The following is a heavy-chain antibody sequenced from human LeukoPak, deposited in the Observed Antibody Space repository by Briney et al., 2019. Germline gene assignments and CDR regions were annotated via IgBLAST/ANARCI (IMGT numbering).Heavy chain of an antibody. CDR3: AKRPSYYYDSSALSYYFDY. Sequence: GASLRLSCAASGFTFSSYAMSWVRQAPGKGLEWVSAISGSGGSTYYADSVKGRFTISRGNSKNTLYLQMNSLRAEDTAVYYCAKRPSYYYDSSALSYYFDYWGQGTLVTVSS. V-gene: IGHV3-23*01. J-gene: IGHJ4*02. CDR2: ISGSGGST. D-gene: IGHD3-22*01. CDR1: GFTFSSYA.